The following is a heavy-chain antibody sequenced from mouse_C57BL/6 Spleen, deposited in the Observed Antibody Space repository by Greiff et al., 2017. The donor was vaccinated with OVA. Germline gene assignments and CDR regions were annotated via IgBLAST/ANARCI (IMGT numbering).Heavy chain of an antibody. CDR2: ISNGGGST. J-gene: IGHJ2*01. V-gene: IGHV5-12*01. CDR3: ARLGDYDYYFDY. D-gene: IGHD2-4*01. CDR1: GFTFSDYY. Sequence: EVKLVESGGGLVQPGGSLKLSCAASGFTFSDYYMYWVRQTPEKRLEWVAYISNGGGSTYYPDTVKGRFTISRDNAKNTLYLQMSRLKSEDTAMYYCARLGDYDYYFDYWGQGTTLTVSS.